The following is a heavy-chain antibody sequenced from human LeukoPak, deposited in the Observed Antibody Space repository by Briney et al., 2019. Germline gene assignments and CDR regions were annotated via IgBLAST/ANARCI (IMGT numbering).Heavy chain of an antibody. D-gene: IGHD3-22*01. V-gene: IGHV3-23*01. CDR2: IDDSGVIR. J-gene: IGHJ6*02. CDR1: GFTFKTHA. CDR3: AKRLKRNYYYHYAMDV. Sequence: PGGSLRLSCAASGFTFKTHAMSWVRQAPGKELEWVSRIDDSGVIRSYADSVKGRFTISRDNSKMTLTLQMNSLRAEDTAVYYCAKRLKRNYYYHYAMDVWGQGTTVTVSS.